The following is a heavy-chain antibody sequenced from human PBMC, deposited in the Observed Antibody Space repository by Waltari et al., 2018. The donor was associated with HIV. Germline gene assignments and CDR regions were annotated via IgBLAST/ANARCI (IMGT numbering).Heavy chain of an antibody. CDR2: ISSTGRTI. CDR1: GFIFTDYA. J-gene: IGHJ4*02. CDR3: AKDVSPPGTNGWSPRYFDY. Sequence: EVQLLESGGGLVQPGGSLRLSCEASGFIFTDYAMTWVRQAPGKGPEWVSSISSTGRTIYYTDSVKGRFTISRDNSKNTLYLQMHSLRAEDTAVYYCAKDVSPPGTNGWSPRYFDYWGQGTLVTVSS. V-gene: IGHV3-23*01. D-gene: IGHD6-19*01.